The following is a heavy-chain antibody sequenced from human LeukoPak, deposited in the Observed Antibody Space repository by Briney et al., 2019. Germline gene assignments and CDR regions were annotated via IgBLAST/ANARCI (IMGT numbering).Heavy chain of an antibody. CDR2: ISGNSYHI. CDR1: GFTVSSNY. V-gene: IGHV3-21*01. J-gene: IGHJ4*02. CDR3: ARASEFDY. Sequence: GGSLRLSCAASGFTVSSNYMSWVRQAPGKGLEWVSSISGNSYHIFYADSVKGRFTISRDNDKNSLYLQMNSLRAEDTAVYYCARASEFDYWGQGTLVTVSS.